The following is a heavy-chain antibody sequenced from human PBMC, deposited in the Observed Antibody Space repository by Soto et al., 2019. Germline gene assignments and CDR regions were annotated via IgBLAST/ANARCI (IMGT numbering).Heavy chain of an antibody. CDR1: GGSFKSGSYS. J-gene: IGHJ4*02. V-gene: IGHV4-61*01. D-gene: IGHD3-3*01. CDR3: ARDFAYFDS. Sequence: QVQLQESGPGLVKPSETLSLTCTVSGGSFKSGSYSWSWIRQSPGKGLEWIGYVYHTGRTSYNPSLKSRVSISMDTSKNQFSLNLDSVTAADTAVYFCARDFAYFDSWGQGTLVTVSS. CDR2: VYHTGRT.